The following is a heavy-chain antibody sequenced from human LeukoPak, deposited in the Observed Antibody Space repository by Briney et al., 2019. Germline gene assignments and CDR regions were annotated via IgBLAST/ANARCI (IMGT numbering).Heavy chain of an antibody. Sequence: GRSLRLSCAASGFTFSSYGMHWVRQAPAKGLEWVAFISYDGSNIYYGDSVKGRFTISRNNSKNTLYLQMNDLRTEDTAVYYCAKDPDFYYWGQGTLVTVSS. CDR2: ISYDGSNI. CDR3: AKDPDFYY. CDR1: GFTFSSYG. J-gene: IGHJ4*02. V-gene: IGHV3-30*18.